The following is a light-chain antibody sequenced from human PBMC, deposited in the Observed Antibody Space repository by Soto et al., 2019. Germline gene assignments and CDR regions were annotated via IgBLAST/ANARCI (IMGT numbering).Light chain of an antibody. V-gene: IGLV1-51*01. CDR1: SSIIGNNY. Sequence: QSVLTQPPSVSAAPGQKVTISCSASSSIIGNNYVSWYQQLPGTAPKLLIYDNNKRPSGIPDRFSGSKSGTSATLGITGLQTGDEADYYCGTWDSSLSAGVFGGGTKVTVL. CDR2: DNN. CDR3: GTWDSSLSAGV. J-gene: IGLJ2*01.